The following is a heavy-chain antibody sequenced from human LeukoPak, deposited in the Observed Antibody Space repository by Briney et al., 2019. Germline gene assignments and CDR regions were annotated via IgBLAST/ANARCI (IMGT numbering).Heavy chain of an antibody. CDR2: ISYDGSNK. D-gene: IGHD6-13*01. CDR3: AKDRSSTWSLDY. J-gene: IGHJ4*02. V-gene: IGHV3-30*18. CDR1: GFTFSSYG. Sequence: PGRSLRLSCAASGFTFSSYGMHWVRQAPGKGLEWVAVISYDGSNKYYADSVKGRFTISRDNSKNTLYLQMNSLRAEDTAVYYCAKDRSSTWSLDYWGQGTLVTVSS.